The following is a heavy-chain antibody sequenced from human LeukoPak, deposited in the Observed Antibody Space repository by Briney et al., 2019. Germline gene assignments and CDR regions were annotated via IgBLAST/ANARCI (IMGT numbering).Heavy chain of an antibody. Sequence: ASVKVSCKASGYTFTDYYMHWVRQAPGQGLEWMGWINPNSGGTNYAQKFQGRVTMTRDTSISTAYMELSRLRSDDTAVYYCASAGTYYGSGSPADAFDIWGQGTMVTVSS. CDR1: GYTFTDYY. J-gene: IGHJ3*02. V-gene: IGHV1-2*02. CDR2: INPNSGGT. CDR3: ASAGTYYGSGSPADAFDI. D-gene: IGHD3-10*01.